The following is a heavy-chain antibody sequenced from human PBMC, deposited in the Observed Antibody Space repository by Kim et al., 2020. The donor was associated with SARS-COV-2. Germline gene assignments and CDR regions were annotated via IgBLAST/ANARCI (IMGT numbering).Heavy chain of an antibody. Sequence: SETLSLTCTVPGGSISSSSYYWGWIRQPPGKGLEWIGSIYYSGSTYYNPSLKSRVTISVDTSKNQFSLKLSSVTAADTAVYYCARTYYDFWSGYNYYYGMDVWGQGTTVTVSS. J-gene: IGHJ6*02. V-gene: IGHV4-39*01. CDR3: ARTYYDFWSGYNYYYGMDV. CDR2: IYYSGST. CDR1: GGSISSSSYY. D-gene: IGHD3-3*01.